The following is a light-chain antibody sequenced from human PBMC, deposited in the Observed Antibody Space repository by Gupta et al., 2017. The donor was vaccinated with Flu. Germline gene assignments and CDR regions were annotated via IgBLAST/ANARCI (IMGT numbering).Light chain of an antibody. V-gene: IGKV3-20*01. CDR3: QQYANSPRR. Sequence: EIVLTQSPGTLSLSPGERATLSCRASQSVSSDFLAWYQQRPGQDPRLLIYGASSRATGIPDRFSGSGSGTDFTLTISRLEPEDFAVYFCQQYANSPRRFGQGTKVEIK. CDR2: GAS. J-gene: IGKJ1*01. CDR1: QSVSSDF.